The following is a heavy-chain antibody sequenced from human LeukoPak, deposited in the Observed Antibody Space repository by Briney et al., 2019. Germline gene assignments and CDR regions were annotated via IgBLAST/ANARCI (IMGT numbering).Heavy chain of an antibody. CDR3: ARGVVPPFYYYYSYMDV. D-gene: IGHD2-2*01. CDR2: IYHSGST. V-gene: IGHV4-34*01. CDR1: GGSFSGYY. Sequence: PSETLSLTCAVYGGSFSGYYWNWIRQPPGKGLEWIGEIYHSGSTNYNPSLKSRVTMSVDTSKNQLSLKLRSVTAADTAVYYCARGVVPPFYYYYSYMDVWGKGTPVIV. J-gene: IGHJ6*03.